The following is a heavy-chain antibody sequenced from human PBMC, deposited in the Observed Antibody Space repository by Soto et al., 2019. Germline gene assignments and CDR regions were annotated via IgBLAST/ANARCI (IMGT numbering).Heavy chain of an antibody. J-gene: IGHJ5*02. CDR1: GGTFSSYA. D-gene: IGHD2-2*01. V-gene: IGHV1-69*01. CDR3: ARGIVVVPAAINWFDP. Sequence: QVQLVQSGAEVKKPGSSVKVSCKASGGTFSSYAISWVRQAPGQGLEWMGGIIPIFGTANYAQKFQGRVTITADEYTSTAYMELSSLRSEDTAVYYCARGIVVVPAAINWFDPWGQGTLVTVSS. CDR2: IIPIFGTA.